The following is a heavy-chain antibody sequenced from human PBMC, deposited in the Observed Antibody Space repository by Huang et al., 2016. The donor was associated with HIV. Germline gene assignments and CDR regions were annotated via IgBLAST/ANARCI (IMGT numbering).Heavy chain of an antibody. CDR2: INHSGNT. V-gene: IGHV4-34*02. J-gene: IGHJ4*02. CDR1: GGSFSGYY. Sequence: QVQLEQWGAGLLKASETLSLTCAVYGGSFSGYYWNWLRQAPGKGLAWVGEINHSGNTNYNPSLKSRVNMSGDTSKSQFSLYLTSLSAADTGTYFCARRYNSRRDYWGRGTLVTVHS. D-gene: IGHD3-22*01. CDR3: ARRYNSRRDY.